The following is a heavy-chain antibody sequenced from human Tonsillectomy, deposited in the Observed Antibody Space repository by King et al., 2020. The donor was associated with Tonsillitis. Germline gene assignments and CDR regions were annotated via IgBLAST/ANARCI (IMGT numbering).Heavy chain of an antibody. CDR3: ARDRGSTIFGVDYYYYGMDV. CDR2: IYSGGST. D-gene: IGHD3-3*01. V-gene: IGHV3-53*04. CDR1: GFTVSSNY. Sequence: VQLVESGGGLVQPGGSLRLSCAASGFTVSSNYMSWVRRAPGKGLEWVSIIYSGGSTYYADSVKGRFTISRNNSKNTLYLQMNSLRAEETAVYYCARDRGSTIFGVDYYYYGMDVWGQGTTVTVSS. J-gene: IGHJ6*02.